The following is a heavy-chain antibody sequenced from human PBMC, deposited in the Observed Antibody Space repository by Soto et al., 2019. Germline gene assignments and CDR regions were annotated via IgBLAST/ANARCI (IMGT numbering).Heavy chain of an antibody. CDR2: INHGGST. Sequence: SETLSLTCAVYGGSFSGYYWSWIRQPPGKGLEWLGEINHGGSTNYTPSLKSRVTISVDTSKNQFSLKLSSVTAADTAVYYCARGPTTYYYCSGSYGWFDPWGQGTLVTVSA. V-gene: IGHV4-34*01. D-gene: IGHD3-10*01. CDR1: GGSFSGYY. J-gene: IGHJ5*02. CDR3: ARGPTTYYYCSGSYGWFDP.